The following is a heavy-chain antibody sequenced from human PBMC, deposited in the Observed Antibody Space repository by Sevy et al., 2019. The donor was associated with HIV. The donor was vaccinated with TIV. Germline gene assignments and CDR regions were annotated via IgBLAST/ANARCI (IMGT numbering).Heavy chain of an antibody. CDR2: ISNSGTTI. J-gene: IGHJ4*02. V-gene: IGHV3-48*03. CDR1: GFSFSSYE. CDR3: ARDLPPSATTVAHFDC. Sequence: GGSLRLSCSASGFSFSSYEFNWVRQAPGKGLEWVSYISNSGTTISYSDSVKGRFTISSDNAKKSVYLQMNSLRAEDTAVYYCARDLPPSATTVAHFDCWGQGTLVTVSS. D-gene: IGHD4-17*01.